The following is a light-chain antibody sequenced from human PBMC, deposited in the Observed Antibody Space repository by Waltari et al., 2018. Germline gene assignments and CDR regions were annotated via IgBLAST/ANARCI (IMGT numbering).Light chain of an antibody. CDR1: QDVSRY. CDR2: DTS. Sequence: VVLTQSPATLSLSPGETANLSCRASQDVSRYLAWYQQKPGQAPRLLIYDTSNRATGIPARFSGSGSGTDFTLTISSLEPEDSAVYYCQQRRNWPPLSFGGGTKVEIK. V-gene: IGKV3-11*01. J-gene: IGKJ4*01. CDR3: QQRRNWPPLS.